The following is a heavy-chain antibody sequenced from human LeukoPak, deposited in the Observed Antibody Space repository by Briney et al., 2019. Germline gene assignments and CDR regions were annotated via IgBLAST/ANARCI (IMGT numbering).Heavy chain of an antibody. CDR2: ISGSGGDI. CDR3: AELGITMIGGV. V-gene: IGHV3-48*03. Sequence: GGSLRLSCAASGFTFSTREMNWVRQAPGKGLQWVSYISGSGGDIYYPDSVKGRFTVSRDNAENSLYLQMNSLRAEDTAVYYCAELGITMIGGVWGKGTTVTISS. D-gene: IGHD3-10*02. CDR1: GFTFSTRE. J-gene: IGHJ6*04.